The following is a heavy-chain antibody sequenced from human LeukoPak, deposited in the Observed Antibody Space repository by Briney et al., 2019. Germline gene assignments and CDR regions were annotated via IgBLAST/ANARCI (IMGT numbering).Heavy chain of an antibody. CDR2: IYRSGST. CDR3: ARDHSEYSRSSITFDY. D-gene: IGHD6-6*01. Sequence: SETLSLTCAVFGYSSSSCYYWGWIRQPPGKGLEWIGSIYRSGSTYYNPSLKSRVTISVDTPKNQFSLKLSSVTAADTAVYYCARDHSEYSRSSITFDYWGQGTLVTVSS. CDR1: GYSSSSCYY. J-gene: IGHJ4*02. V-gene: IGHV4-38-2*02.